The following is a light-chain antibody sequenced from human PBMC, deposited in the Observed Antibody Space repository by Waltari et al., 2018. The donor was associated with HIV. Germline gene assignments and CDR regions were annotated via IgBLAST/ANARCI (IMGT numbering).Light chain of an antibody. V-gene: IGKV1-5*03. CDR2: KAS. CDR3: QHYDSYSPRYT. Sequence: DIQMTQSPSTLSASVGDRVTITCRASQSISSWLAWYQQKPGKAPKLLIYKASTLESGVPSRFSGSGSGTEVTLTISSLQPDDFATYYCQHYDSYSPRYTFGRGTKLEIK. J-gene: IGKJ2*01. CDR1: QSISSW.